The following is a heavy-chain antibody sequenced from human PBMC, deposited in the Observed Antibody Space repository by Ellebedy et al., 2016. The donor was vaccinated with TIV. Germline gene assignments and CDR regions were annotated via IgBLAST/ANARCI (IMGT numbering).Heavy chain of an antibody. D-gene: IGHD1-26*01. J-gene: IGHJ3*02. Sequence: MPSETLSLTCTVSGGSISSSSYYWGWIRQPPGKGLEWIGSIYYSGSTYYNPSLKSRVTISVDTSKNQFALKLSSVTAADTAVYYCARWAETGDDAFDIWGQGTMVTVSS. CDR2: IYYSGST. CDR3: ARWAETGDDAFDI. CDR1: GGSISSSSYY. V-gene: IGHV4-39*01.